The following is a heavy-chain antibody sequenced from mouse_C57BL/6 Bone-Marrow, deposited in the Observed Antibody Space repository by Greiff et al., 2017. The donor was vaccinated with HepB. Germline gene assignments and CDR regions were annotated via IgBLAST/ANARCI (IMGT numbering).Heavy chain of an antibody. D-gene: IGHD2-4*01. CDR1: GYSFTGYY. CDR3: AREGIYYDYFDY. J-gene: IGHJ2*01. CDR2: INPSTGGT. Sequence: EVMLVESGPELVKPGASVKISCKASGYSFTGYYMNWVKQSPEKSLEWIGEINPSTGGTTYNQKFKAKATLTVDKSSSTAYMQLKSLTSEDSAVYYCAREGIYYDYFDYWGQGTTLTVSS. V-gene: IGHV1-42*01.